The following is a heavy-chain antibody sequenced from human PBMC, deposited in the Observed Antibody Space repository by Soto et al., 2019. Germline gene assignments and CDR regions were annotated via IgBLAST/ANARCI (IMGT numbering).Heavy chain of an antibody. V-gene: IGHV3-30-3*01. Sequence: PGGSLRLSCAASGFTFSSYAMHRVRQAPGKGLEWVAVISYDGSNKYYADSVKGRFTISRDNSKNTLYLQMNSLRAEDTAVYYCARDRGPTVNYQYYFDYWGQGTLVTVSS. CDR1: GFTFSSYA. CDR3: ARDRGPTVNYQYYFDY. J-gene: IGHJ4*02. D-gene: IGHD1-7*01. CDR2: ISYDGSNK.